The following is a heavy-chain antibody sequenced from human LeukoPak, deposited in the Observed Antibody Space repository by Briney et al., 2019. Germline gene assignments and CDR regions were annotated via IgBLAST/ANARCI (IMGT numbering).Heavy chain of an antibody. J-gene: IGHJ4*02. CDR3: AKARGYCSSTSCSKGGYFDY. D-gene: IGHD2-2*01. V-gene: IGHV3-23*01. CDR1: GFTFSSYA. CDR2: ISGSGGST. Sequence: GSLRLSCAASGFTFSSYAMSWVRQAPGKGLEWVSAISGSGGSTYYADSVKGRFTISRDNSKNTLYLQMNSLRAEDTAVYYCAKARGYCSSTSCSKGGYFDYWGQGTLVTVSS.